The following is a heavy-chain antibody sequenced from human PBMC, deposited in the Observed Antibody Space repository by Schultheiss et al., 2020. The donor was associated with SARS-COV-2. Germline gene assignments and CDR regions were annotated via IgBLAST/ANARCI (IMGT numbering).Heavy chain of an antibody. CDR2: ISAYNGNT. Sequence: ASVKVSCMASGYTFTGYYMHWVRQAPGQGLEWMGWISAYNGNTNYAQKLQGRVTMTTDTSTSTAYMELRSLRSDDTAVYYCARETGVVTSYYYYGMDVWGQGTTVTVSS. D-gene: IGHD4-23*01. CDR3: ARETGVVTSYYYYGMDV. J-gene: IGHJ6*02. CDR1: GYTFTGYY. V-gene: IGHV1-18*04.